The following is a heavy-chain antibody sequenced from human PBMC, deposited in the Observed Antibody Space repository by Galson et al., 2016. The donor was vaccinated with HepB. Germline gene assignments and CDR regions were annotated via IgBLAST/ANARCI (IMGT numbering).Heavy chain of an antibody. Sequence: SLRLSCAASGFSFSGHNMHWVRQAPGKGLEWVALIRFDGSYTHHADSVKGRFTISRDNSKNTLYLQINSLRVEDTAVYYCAGDSGGLVEARDYWGQGTLVTVSS. CDR3: AGDSGGLVEARDY. D-gene: IGHD1-26*01. CDR1: GFSFSGHN. V-gene: IGHV3-33*01. CDR2: IRFDGSYT. J-gene: IGHJ4*02.